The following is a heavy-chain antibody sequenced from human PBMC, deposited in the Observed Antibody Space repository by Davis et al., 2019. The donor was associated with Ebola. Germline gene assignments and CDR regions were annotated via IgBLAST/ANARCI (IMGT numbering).Heavy chain of an antibody. CDR1: GFTFSSYS. J-gene: IGHJ4*02. CDR3: AKDRVRVITSPFDY. V-gene: IGHV3-21*04. CDR2: ISSSSSYI. Sequence: PGGSLRLSCAASGFTFSSYSMNWVRQAPGKGLEWVSSISSSSSYIYYADSVKGRFTISRDNAKNSLYLQMNSLRAEDTALYYCAKDRVRVITSPFDYWGQGTLVTVSS. D-gene: IGHD3-22*01.